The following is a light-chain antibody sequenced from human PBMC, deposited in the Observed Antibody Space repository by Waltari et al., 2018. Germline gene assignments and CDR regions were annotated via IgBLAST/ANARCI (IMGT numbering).Light chain of an antibody. J-gene: IGKJ5*01. CDR1: PSVSSY. V-gene: IGKV3-11*01. Sequence: EIVLTQFPATLSLSPGERATLSCRASPSVSSYLAWYQQKPGQAPRLLIYDASNRATGIPARFSGSGSGTDFTLTISSLEPEDFAVYYCQQRSSWPSITFGQGTRLEIK. CDR2: DAS. CDR3: QQRSSWPSIT.